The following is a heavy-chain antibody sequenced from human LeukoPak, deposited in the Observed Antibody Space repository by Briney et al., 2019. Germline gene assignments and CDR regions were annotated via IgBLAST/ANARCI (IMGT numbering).Heavy chain of an antibody. D-gene: IGHD6-19*01. CDR2: ISGPGGTT. Sequence: GRSLTLSCAAYAFTFNNYATNCVRHAPGKGLEWVSAISGPGGTTSHANSVNGRFSISRENSKNPMFLRTDSLRAEDTAIYYCAKERGLGAGYAFDIWGQGTMVTVSS. V-gene: IGHV3-23*01. CDR1: AFTFNNYA. CDR3: AKERGLGAGYAFDI. J-gene: IGHJ3*02.